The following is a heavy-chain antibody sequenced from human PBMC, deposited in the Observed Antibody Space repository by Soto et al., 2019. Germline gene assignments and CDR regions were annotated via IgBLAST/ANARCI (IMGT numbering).Heavy chain of an antibody. D-gene: IGHD1-20*01. Sequence: PSDSLSLACSVSGASMNNNSYYWGWIRQPPGKGLEWIGTIYYTGNTFYNPSLRSRVTISVDTSKNQLSLSLTSLTVADTAVYYCARPRWKDGIKWGRGILVTVSS. CDR2: IYYTGNT. V-gene: IGHV4-39*01. CDR1: GASMNNNSYY. J-gene: IGHJ4*02. CDR3: ARPRWKDGIK.